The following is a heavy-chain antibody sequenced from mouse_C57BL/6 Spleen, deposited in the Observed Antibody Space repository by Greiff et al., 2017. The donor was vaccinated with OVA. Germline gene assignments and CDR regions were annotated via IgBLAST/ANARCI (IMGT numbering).Heavy chain of an antibody. CDR3: ARRGWVPFDY. CDR2: IDPSDSYT. V-gene: IGHV1-69*01. CDR1: GYTFTSYW. D-gene: IGHD3-2*02. J-gene: IGHJ2*01. Sequence: QVQLQQPGAELVMPGASVKLSCKASGYTFTSYWMYWVKQRPGQGLEWIGEIDPSDSYTNYNQKFKGKSTLTVDKSSSTAYMQLSSLTSEDSAVYYCARRGWVPFDYWGQGTTLTVSS.